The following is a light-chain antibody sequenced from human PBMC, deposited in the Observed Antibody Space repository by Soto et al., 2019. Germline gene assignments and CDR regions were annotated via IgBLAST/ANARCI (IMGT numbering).Light chain of an antibody. J-gene: IGKJ2*01. Sequence: EIGMTQSPATLSVSPGDRATLSCRASQSVRSNLAWYQQKPGQAPRLLIYGASTRATGIPARFSGSGSGTEFTLTISSLQSEDVALYYCQQYNNWPRTFGQGTKLEIK. CDR2: GAS. CDR3: QQYNNWPRT. V-gene: IGKV3-15*01. CDR1: QSVRSN.